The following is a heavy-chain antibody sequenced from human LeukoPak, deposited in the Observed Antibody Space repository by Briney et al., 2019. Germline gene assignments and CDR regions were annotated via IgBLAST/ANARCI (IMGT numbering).Heavy chain of an antibody. J-gene: IGHJ5*02. Sequence: ASVKVSCKASGGTFSSYAISWVRQAPGQGLEWMGGIIPIFGTANYAQKFQGRVTITTDESTSTAYMELSSLRSEDTAVYYCPTRGPLRYCSGGSCYSIGFDPWGQGTLVTVSS. V-gene: IGHV1-69*05. CDR1: GGTFSSYA. D-gene: IGHD2-15*01. CDR3: PTRGPLRYCSGGSCYSIGFDP. CDR2: IIPIFGTA.